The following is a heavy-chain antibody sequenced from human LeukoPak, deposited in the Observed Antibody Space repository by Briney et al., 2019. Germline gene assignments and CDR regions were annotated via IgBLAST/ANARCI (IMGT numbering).Heavy chain of an antibody. D-gene: IGHD6-13*01. V-gene: IGHV4-4*02. CDR3: ARADLSFIAAGGTYNWYFGL. CDR2: IYYSGST. CDR1: GVPISRRKW. Sequence: PSGTLSLTCSVSGVPISRRKWWDRVRQPPGKGLEWIGEIYYSGSTNCNPSLKSRVTISVDKSKKQFSLKLSSVTAADTAVDYCARADLSFIAAGGTYNWYFGLWGRGTLVTVSS. J-gene: IGHJ2*01.